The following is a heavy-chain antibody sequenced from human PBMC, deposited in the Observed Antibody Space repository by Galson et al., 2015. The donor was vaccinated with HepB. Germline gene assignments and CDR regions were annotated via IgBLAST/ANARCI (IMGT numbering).Heavy chain of an antibody. CDR1: GFRLSSYS. CDR3: ARENGRQLPLDY. J-gene: IGHJ4*02. V-gene: IGHV3-21*01. Sequence: SLRLSCAASGFRLSSYSMNWVRQAPGKGLEWVSSIHSSGFYKYYAGSVKSRFTISRDNARNSLYLQMSSLRVEDTAVYYCARENGRQLPLDYWGQGTLVTVSS. D-gene: IGHD2-2*01. CDR2: IHSSGFYK.